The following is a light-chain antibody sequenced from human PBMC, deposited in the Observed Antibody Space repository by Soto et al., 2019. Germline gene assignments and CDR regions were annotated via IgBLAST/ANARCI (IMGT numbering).Light chain of an antibody. CDR2: GAS. CDR3: QQYGSSGT. J-gene: IGKJ1*01. V-gene: IGKV3-20*01. Sequence: VMTQSPGTLSLSPGERATRSCRASQSVSNNYLAWYQQKPGQAPRLLIYGASNRATGIPDRFSGSGSGTDFTLTISRLEPEDFAVYYCQQYGSSGTFGQGTKVDIK. CDR1: QSVSNNY.